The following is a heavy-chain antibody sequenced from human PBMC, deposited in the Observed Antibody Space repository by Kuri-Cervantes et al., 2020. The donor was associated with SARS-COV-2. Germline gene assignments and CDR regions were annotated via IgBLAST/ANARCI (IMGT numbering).Heavy chain of an antibody. Sequence: SETLSLTCTVSGGSISSYYWSWIRQPPGKGLEWIGYIYYSGSTYYNPSLKSRVTISVDTSKNQFSLKLSSVTAADTAVYYCARRTLDTAMVRGVRAPNDAFDIWGQGTMVTDSS. D-gene: IGHD5-18*01. CDR1: GGSISSYY. V-gene: IGHV4-59*08. CDR3: ARRTLDTAMVRGVRAPNDAFDI. CDR2: IYYSGST. J-gene: IGHJ3*02.